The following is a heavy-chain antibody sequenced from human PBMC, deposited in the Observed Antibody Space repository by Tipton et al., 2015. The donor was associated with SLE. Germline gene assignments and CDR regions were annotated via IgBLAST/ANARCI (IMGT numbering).Heavy chain of an antibody. J-gene: IGHJ3*02. Sequence: TLSLTCTVSGGSISSHYWSWIRQPPGKRLEWIGHVHSSGSTFYNPSLKSRVTISVDTSKNRISLKLSSVTSADTAVYYCARSEAAAGTGDDAFDIWGQGTMVTVSS. V-gene: IGHV4-59*11. CDR1: GGSISSHY. CDR3: ARSEAAAGTGDDAFDI. D-gene: IGHD6-13*01. CDR2: VHSSGST.